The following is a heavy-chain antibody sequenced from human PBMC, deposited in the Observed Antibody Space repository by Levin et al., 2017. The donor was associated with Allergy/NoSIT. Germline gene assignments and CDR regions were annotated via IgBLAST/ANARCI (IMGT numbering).Heavy chain of an antibody. V-gene: IGHV3-9*01. J-gene: IGHJ4*02. D-gene: IGHD6-6*01. CDR2: ISWNSGSI. Sequence: GGSLRLSCAASGFTFDDYAMHWVRQAPGKGLEWVSGISWNSGSIGYADSVKGRFTISRDNAKNSLYLQMNSLRAEDTALYYCAKGGSSSYYCDYWGQGTLVIVAS. CDR1: GFTFDDYA. CDR3: AKGGSSSYYCDY.